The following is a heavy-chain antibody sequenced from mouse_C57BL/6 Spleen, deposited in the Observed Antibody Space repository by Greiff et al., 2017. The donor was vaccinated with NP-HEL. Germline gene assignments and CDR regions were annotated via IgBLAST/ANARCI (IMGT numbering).Heavy chain of an antibody. D-gene: IGHD2-5*01. V-gene: IGHV1-22*01. Sequence: EVQLQQSGPELVKPGASVKMSCKASGYTFTDYNMHWVKQSHGKSLEWIGYINPNNGGTSYNQKFKGKATLTVNKSSSTAYMELRSLTSEDSAVYYCAREAYYSNYLFYAMDYWGQGTSVTVSS. CDR3: AREAYYSNYLFYAMDY. J-gene: IGHJ4*01. CDR1: GYTFTDYN. CDR2: INPNNGGT.